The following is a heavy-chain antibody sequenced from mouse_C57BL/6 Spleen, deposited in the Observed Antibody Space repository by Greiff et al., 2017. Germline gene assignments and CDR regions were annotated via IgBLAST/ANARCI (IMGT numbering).Heavy chain of an antibody. V-gene: IGHV1-81*01. CDR1: GYTFTSYG. J-gene: IGHJ2*01. D-gene: IGHD2-3*01. CDR3: AGCGDGFY. CDR2: IYPRSGNT. Sequence: VQLQQSGAELARPGASVKLSCKASGYTFTSYGISWVKQRTGQGLEWIGEIYPRSGNTYYNEKFKGKATLTADKSSRTAYMEVRSLASEDSAVYFCAGCGDGFYWGKGTTLTVSS.